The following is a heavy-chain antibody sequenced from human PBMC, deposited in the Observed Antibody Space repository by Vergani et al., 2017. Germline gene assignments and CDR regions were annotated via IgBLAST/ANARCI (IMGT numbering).Heavy chain of an antibody. CDR3: ARDRDFGDSAYWYFDL. D-gene: IGHD3-10*01. CDR1: GFTFSSYE. Sequence: EVQLVESGGGLVQPGGSLRLSCAASGFTFSSYEMNWVRQAPGKGLEWVSYISSSGSTIYYADSVKGRFTISRDNVKNSLYLQMNSLRAEDTAVYYCARDRDFGDSAYWYFDLWGRGTLVTVSS. J-gene: IGHJ2*01. CDR2: ISSSGSTI. V-gene: IGHV3-48*03.